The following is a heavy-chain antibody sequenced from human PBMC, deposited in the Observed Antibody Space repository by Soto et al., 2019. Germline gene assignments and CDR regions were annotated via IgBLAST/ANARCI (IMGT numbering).Heavy chain of an antibody. CDR2: ISDSGGST. CDR1: GFTFSNYA. D-gene: IGHD4-4*01. J-gene: IGHJ4*02. Sequence: GGSLRLSCAASGFTFSNYAMSWVRQAPGKGLEWVSGISDSGGSTYYAEPVKGRFTISRDSSKDTLYLQMDSLRAEDTAIYYCAKDRNDNYPHYYFDYWGQGTLVTVSS. V-gene: IGHV3-23*01. CDR3: AKDRNDNYPHYYFDY.